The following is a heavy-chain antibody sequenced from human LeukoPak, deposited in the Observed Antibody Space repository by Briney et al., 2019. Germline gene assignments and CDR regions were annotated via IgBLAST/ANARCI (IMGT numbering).Heavy chain of an antibody. J-gene: IGHJ4*02. Sequence: GGSLRLSCAASGFTLSSYAMTWVRQAPGRGLEWVSSVDGGGGGTYYADSVKGRFTISRDNSKDTLYLQMNGLRAEDTAVYFCAKQSAGSAAWYSLHYDLWGQETLVTVSS. CDR3: AKQSAGSAAWYSLHYDL. V-gene: IGHV3-23*01. D-gene: IGHD3-22*01. CDR2: VDGGGGGT. CDR1: GFTLSSYA.